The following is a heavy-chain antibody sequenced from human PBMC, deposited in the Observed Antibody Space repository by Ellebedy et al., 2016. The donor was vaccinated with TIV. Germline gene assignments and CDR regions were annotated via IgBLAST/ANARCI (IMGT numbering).Heavy chain of an antibody. Sequence: GESLKISCAASGFSVHNNYMSWVRPAPGKGLEWVSVISSGGCTSYADSVKGRFTISRDKSKNTLYLQMNSLGAEDTAVYYCAGSPSTGYWGRGTLVTVSS. CDR2: ISSGGCT. CDR1: GFSVHNNY. V-gene: IGHV3-53*01. D-gene: IGHD4-17*01. CDR3: AGSPSTGY. J-gene: IGHJ4*02.